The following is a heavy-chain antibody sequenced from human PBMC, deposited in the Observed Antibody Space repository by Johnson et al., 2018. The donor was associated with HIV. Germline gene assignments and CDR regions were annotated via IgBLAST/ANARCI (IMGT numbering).Heavy chain of an antibody. CDR3: ARALYYYDRGDAFDI. CDR2: IRYDGSNK. Sequence: VQLVESGGGVVQPGGSLRLSCAASGFTFSSYGMHWVRQAPGKGLEWVAFIRYDGSNKYYADSVNGRFTVSRDNSKNTLYLQMNSLRPEDTAVYYCARALYYYDRGDAFDIWGQGTMVTVSS. V-gene: IGHV3-30*02. J-gene: IGHJ3*02. CDR1: GFTFSSYG. D-gene: IGHD3-22*01.